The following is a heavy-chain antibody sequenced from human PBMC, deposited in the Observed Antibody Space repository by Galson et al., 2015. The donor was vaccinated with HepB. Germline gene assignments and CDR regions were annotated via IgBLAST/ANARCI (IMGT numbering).Heavy chain of an antibody. CDR2: ITQDASET. D-gene: IGHD6-13*01. Sequence: SLRLSCAASGFTLSNYWMTWVRQAPGKGLEWVANITQDASETHYVNSVKGRFTISRDNSKNTLYLQMNSLRAEDTALYYCAKPLSSWSFDYWGQGTLVTVSS. J-gene: IGHJ4*02. V-gene: IGHV3-7*03. CDR3: AKPLSSWSFDY. CDR1: GFTLSNYW.